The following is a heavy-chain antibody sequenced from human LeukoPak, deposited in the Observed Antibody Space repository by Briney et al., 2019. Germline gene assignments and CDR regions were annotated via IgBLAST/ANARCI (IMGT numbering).Heavy chain of an antibody. D-gene: IGHD3-10*01. CDR1: GFTFSTYA. CDR3: AGAWDYYGSGSYPDY. Sequence: PGGSLRLSCAGSGFTFSTYAMHWVRQAPGKGLEWVAVIRYDGSSKYYADSVKGRFTISRDNSKNTLYLQMNSLRAEDTAVYYCAGAWDYYGSGSYPDYWGQGTLVTVSS. V-gene: IGHV3-30*04. J-gene: IGHJ4*02. CDR2: IRYDGSSK.